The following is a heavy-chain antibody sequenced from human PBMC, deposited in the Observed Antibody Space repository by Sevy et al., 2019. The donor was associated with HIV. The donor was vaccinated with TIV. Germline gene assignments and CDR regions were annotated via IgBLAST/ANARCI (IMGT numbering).Heavy chain of an antibody. CDR1: GFTFSRYW. V-gene: IGHV3-7*01. J-gene: IGHJ4*02. D-gene: IGHD1-7*01. CDR2: IKQDAGQK. CDR3: ARVDGNYYIHY. Sequence: GGSLRLSCAASGFTFSRYWMGWVRQAPGKGLEWVANIKQDAGQKYYADSVKGRFTISRDNAKNSLYLQMNSLRAEDTAVYFCARVDGNYYIHYWGQGTMVTVSS.